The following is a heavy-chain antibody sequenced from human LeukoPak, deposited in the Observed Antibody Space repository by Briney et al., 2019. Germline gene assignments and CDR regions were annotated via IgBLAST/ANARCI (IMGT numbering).Heavy chain of an antibody. J-gene: IGHJ6*03. D-gene: IGHD6-19*01. CDR3: ARRAVGNSYYYYMDV. Sequence: ASVNVSCKASGYTFTGYYMHWVRQAPGQGLEWMGWMNPNSGNTDYAQKFQGRVTITRNTSISTAYMELSSLRSEDTAVYYCARRAVGNSYYYYMDVWGKRTTVTVSS. V-gene: IGHV1-8*03. CDR2: MNPNSGNT. CDR1: GYTFTGYY.